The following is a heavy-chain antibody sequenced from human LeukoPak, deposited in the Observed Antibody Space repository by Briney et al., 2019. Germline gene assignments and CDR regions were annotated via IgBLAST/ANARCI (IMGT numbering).Heavy chain of an antibody. Sequence: GGSLRLSCAASGFTFSDYAMTWVRQAPGKGLEWVSSISGGGGGTYYADSVKGRFTISRDNSKNTLDLQMNRLRVEDTAAYYCAKGGREGITMIVVILDYWGQGTLVTVSS. J-gene: IGHJ4*02. CDR3: AKGGREGITMIVVILDY. CDR1: GFTFSDYA. D-gene: IGHD3-22*01. V-gene: IGHV3-23*01. CDR2: ISGGGGGT.